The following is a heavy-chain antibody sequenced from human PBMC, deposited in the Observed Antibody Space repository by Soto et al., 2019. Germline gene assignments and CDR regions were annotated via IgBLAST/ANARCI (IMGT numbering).Heavy chain of an antibody. V-gene: IGHV4-31*03. J-gene: IGHJ2*01. Sequence: QVQLQESGPGLVKPSQTQSLTCTVSGGSISSGGDYWSWIRQHPGKGLEWIGNIYYSGSTYYNPSLKSRVTISVDTSKNQFSLKLSSETAADTAVYYCAEVGFRGYWYFDLWGRGTLVTVSS. CDR3: AEVGFRGYWYFDL. CDR2: IYYSGST. D-gene: IGHD3-10*01. CDR1: GGSISSGGDY.